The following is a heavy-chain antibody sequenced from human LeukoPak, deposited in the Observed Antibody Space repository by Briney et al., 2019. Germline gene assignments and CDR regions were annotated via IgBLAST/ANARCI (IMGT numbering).Heavy chain of an antibody. CDR1: GFTFSSYG. CDR3: AKHDSSGYYYAYFDY. V-gene: IGHV3-33*06. D-gene: IGHD3-22*01. CDR2: IWYDGSNK. Sequence: GGSLRLSCAASGFTFSSYGMHWVRQAPGKGLEWVAVIWYDGSNKYYADSVKGRFTISRDNSKNTLYLQMNSLRAEDTAVYYCAKHDSSGYYYAYFDYWGQGTLVTVSS. J-gene: IGHJ4*02.